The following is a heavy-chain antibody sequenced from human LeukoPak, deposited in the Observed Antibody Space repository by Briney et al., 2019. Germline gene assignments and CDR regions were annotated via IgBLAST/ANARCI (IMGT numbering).Heavy chain of an antibody. CDR3: ASGYSGYDYYFDY. D-gene: IGHD5-12*01. CDR1: GDSVSSNSAV. V-gene: IGHV6-1*01. J-gene: IGHJ4*02. CDR2: TYYRSKWYN. Sequence: SQTLSLTCAISGDSVSSNSAVWKWIRQSPSRGLEWLGRTYYRSKWYNDYAVSVKSRIIINPDTSKNQFSLHLNSVTPEDTAVYYCASGYSGYDYYFDYWGQGTLVTVSS.